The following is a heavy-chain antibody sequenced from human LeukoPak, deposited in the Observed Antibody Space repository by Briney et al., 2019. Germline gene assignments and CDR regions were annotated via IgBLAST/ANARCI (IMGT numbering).Heavy chain of an antibody. CDR3: ARGLFGTGYAHFDY. D-gene: IGHD3-9*01. CDR1: GGSISSGSYY. CDR2: IYTSGST. Sequence: PSETLSLTCTVSGGSISSGSYYWSWIRQPAGKGLEWIGRIYTSGSTNYNPSLKSRVTISVDTSKNQFSLKLSSVTAADTAVYYCARGLFGTGYAHFDYWGQGTLVTASS. J-gene: IGHJ4*02. V-gene: IGHV4-61*02.